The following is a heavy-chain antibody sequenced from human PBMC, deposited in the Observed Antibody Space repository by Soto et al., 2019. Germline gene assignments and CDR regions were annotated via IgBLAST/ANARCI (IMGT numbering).Heavy chain of an antibody. V-gene: IGHV1-8*01. Sequence: QVQLVQSGAEVKKPGASVKVSCKASGYTFTSYDINWVRQATGQGLECMGWMNPNSGTTGYAQKFQGRVTMTRNTSISTAYMELSSLRSEDTAVYYCASSPVQGSGWYADYWGQGTLVTVSS. CDR1: GYTFTSYD. D-gene: IGHD6-19*01. CDR3: ASSPVQGSGWYADY. CDR2: MNPNSGTT. J-gene: IGHJ4*02.